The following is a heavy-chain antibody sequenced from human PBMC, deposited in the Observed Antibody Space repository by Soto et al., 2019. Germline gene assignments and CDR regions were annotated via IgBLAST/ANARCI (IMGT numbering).Heavy chain of an antibody. CDR1: GYSFTSYW. V-gene: IGHV5-10-1*01. J-gene: IGHJ4*02. Sequence: PGESLKISCKGSGYSFTSYWISWVRQMPGKGLEWMGRSDPSDSYTNYSPSFQGHVTISADKSISTAYLQWSSLKASDTAMYYCARETMSIRDYYDSSGYSDYWGQGTLVTVSS. CDR2: SDPSDSYT. D-gene: IGHD3-22*01. CDR3: ARETMSIRDYYDSSGYSDY.